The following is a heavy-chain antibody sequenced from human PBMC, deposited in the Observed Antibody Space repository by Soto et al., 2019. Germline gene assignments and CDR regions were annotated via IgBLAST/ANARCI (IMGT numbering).Heavy chain of an antibody. D-gene: IGHD6-25*01. CDR1: GASITSISW. Sequence: QVQLQGSGPGLVKPSGTLSLTCAVSGASITSISWWSWVRQPPGRGLEWIGEIYHSGATVYNPSHKSRVTMSVDKSKNQFSLNLISVTAADTAVYYCVRVNVVAAVGSYFDPWGQGTLVTVSS. J-gene: IGHJ5*02. CDR3: VRVNVVAAVGSYFDP. CDR2: IYHSGAT. V-gene: IGHV4-4*02.